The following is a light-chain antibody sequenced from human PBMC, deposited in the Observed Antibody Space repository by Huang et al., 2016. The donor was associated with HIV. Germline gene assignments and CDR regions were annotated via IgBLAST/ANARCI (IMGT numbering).Light chain of an antibody. J-gene: IGKJ1*01. CDR3: QQYYSTPTWT. CDR2: AAS. CDR1: QDISNS. Sequence: DIQMTQSPFSLSASVGDRVTITCRASQDISNSLAWYQQKPGKAPKLLLYAASRLESGVPSRFGGSGSWTDYTLTISSLQPEDFATYYCQQYYSTPTWTFGQGTKVEIK. V-gene: IGKV1-NL1*01.